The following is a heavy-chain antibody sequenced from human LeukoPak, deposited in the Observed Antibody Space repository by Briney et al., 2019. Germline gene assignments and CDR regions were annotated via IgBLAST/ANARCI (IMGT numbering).Heavy chain of an antibody. Sequence: PGGSLRLSCSASGFSCSSYWMSWVRQAPGKGLEWVAHINEDGSEKYYVDSVKGRFFISRDNAAKSLSLQMNRLRDADTAVHYCARVSMGAPAFDYWGQGNLVTVSS. CDR1: GFSCSSYW. D-gene: IGHD1-26*01. CDR2: INEDGSEK. J-gene: IGHJ4*02. V-gene: IGHV3-7*01. CDR3: ARVSMGAPAFDY.